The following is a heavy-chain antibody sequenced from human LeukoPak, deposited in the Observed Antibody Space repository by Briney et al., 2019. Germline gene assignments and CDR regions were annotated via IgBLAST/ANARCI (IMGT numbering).Heavy chain of an antibody. Sequence: PGGSLRLSCAASGFTFSSYAMSWVRQAPGKGPEWVSGISGSGGSTYYTDSVKGRFTISRDNSKNTLYLQMNSLRAEDTAVYYCAKSVGATLFDYWGQGTLVTVSS. CDR2: ISGSGGST. J-gene: IGHJ4*02. D-gene: IGHD1-26*01. V-gene: IGHV3-23*01. CDR3: AKSVGATLFDY. CDR1: GFTFSSYA.